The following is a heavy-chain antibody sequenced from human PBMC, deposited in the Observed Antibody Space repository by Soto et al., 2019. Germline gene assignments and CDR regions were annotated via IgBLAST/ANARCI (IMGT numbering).Heavy chain of an antibody. J-gene: IGHJ4*02. CDR1: GVTISTYY. CDR2: NYHSGTT. D-gene: IGHD5-12*01. V-gene: IGHV4-59*01. Sequence: SDTLALTCAVSGVTISTYYCGWIRQPPGKGLEWIGYNYHSGTTNYNPSLNSRVTISVDTSKNQFSLRLTSVTAADTAIYYCVREAYIGYGHAIDHWGQGTLVTVSS. CDR3: VREAYIGYGHAIDH.